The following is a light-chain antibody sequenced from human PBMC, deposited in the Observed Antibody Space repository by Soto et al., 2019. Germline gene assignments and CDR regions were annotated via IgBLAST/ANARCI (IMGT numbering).Light chain of an antibody. J-gene: IGKJ2*03. CDR2: DVS. CDR3: QQYFNWPPYS. CDR1: QTINNK. V-gene: IGKV3-15*01. Sequence: EIVMAQSPATLSVSPGGRATLSCRASQTINNKLAWYQQKTGQVPRLLIYDVSTRATGIPVRFSGSGSGTEFTLTISSLQSEDFAVYYCQQYFNWPPYSFGQGTKLEIK.